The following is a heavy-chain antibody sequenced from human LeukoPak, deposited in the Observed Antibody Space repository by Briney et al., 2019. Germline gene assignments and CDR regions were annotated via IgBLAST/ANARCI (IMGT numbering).Heavy chain of an antibody. CDR2: IIPIFGTA. CDR3: ASRGRYSGYDFYGMDV. D-gene: IGHD5-12*01. CDR1: GYTFTNYG. J-gene: IGHJ6*02. Sequence: ASVKVSCKASGYTFTNYGISWVRQAPGQGLEWMGGIIPIFGTANYAQKFQGRVTITADESTSTAYMELSSLRSEDTAVYYCASRGRYSGYDFYGMDVWGQGTTVTVSS. V-gene: IGHV1-69*13.